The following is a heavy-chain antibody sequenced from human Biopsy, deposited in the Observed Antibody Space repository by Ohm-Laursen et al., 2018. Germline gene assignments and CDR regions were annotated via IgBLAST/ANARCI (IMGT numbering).Heavy chain of an antibody. J-gene: IGHJ4*02. D-gene: IGHD1-1*01. CDR1: TGTFDSYG. CDR2: IIPILRTT. V-gene: IGHV1-69*04. CDR3: AADINVWNVNY. Sequence: VASVKVSCKTSTGTFDSYGVTWVRQAPGQGLEWMGRIIPILRTTTYARKFQGRITMTEDTSTDTAYMELSSLRSEDTAVYYCAADINVWNVNYWGQGTQVTVSS.